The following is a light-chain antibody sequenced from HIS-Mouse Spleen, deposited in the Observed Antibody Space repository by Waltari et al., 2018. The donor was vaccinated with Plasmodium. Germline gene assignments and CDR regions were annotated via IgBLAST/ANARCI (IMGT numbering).Light chain of an antibody. V-gene: IGKV1-33*01. CDR3: QQYDNLPPLFT. CDR1: QDISNY. CDR2: DAS. Sequence: DIQMTQSPSSLSASVGDRVTITCQASQDISNYLNWYQQKPGKAPKLLIYDASNLKTWVPSRCSGSGSGTDFTFTISSLQPEDIATYYCQQYDNLPPLFTFGPGTKVDIK. J-gene: IGKJ3*01.